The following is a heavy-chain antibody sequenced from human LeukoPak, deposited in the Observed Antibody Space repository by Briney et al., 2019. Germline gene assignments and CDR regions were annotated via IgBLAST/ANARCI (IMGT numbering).Heavy chain of an antibody. D-gene: IGHD2-15*01. CDR3: ARDSRGYCSGGSCYGLNWFDP. CDR1: GLTFSSYG. Sequence: GGSLRLSCAASGLTFSSYGMHWVRQAPGKGLEWVAVISYDGSNKYYADSVKGRFTISRDNSKNTLYLQMNSLRAEDTAVYYCARDSRGYCSGGSCYGLNWFDPWGQGTLVTVSS. CDR2: ISYDGSNK. J-gene: IGHJ5*02. V-gene: IGHV3-30*03.